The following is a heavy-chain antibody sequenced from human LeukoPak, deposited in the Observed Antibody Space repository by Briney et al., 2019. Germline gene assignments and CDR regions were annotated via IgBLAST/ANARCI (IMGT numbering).Heavy chain of an antibody. CDR2: TNPDGSRT. CDR3: AKDLRGYRDY. J-gene: IGHJ4*02. D-gene: IGHD3-22*01. V-gene: IGHV3-74*01. CDR1: GFTFSTYW. Sequence: GGSLRLSCAASGFTFSTYWMHWVRQAPGKGLVWVSRTNPDGSRTDYADSVKGRFTISRDNAKNTLYLQMNRLRAEDTAVYYCAKDLRGYRDYWGQGTPVTVSS.